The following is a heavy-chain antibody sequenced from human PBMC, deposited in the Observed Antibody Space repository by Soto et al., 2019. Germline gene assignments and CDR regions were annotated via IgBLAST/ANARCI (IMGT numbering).Heavy chain of an antibody. D-gene: IGHD1-1*01. Sequence: QLQLQESGPGLVKPSETLSLTCTVSGGSISSSPYYWAWIRQPPGKGLQWIGNIYYNGNTFYNPSLRSRVTISLATSKSQFSLGLSSVTASDTAVYYCARHGPLTNNWNQLNCWGQGTLVTVSS. CDR1: GGSISSSPYY. CDR2: IYYNGNT. V-gene: IGHV4-39*01. J-gene: IGHJ4*02. CDR3: ARHGPLTNNWNQLNC.